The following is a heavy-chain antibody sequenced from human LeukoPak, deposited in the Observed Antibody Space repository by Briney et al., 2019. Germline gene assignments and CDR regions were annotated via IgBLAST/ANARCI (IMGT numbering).Heavy chain of an antibody. CDR2: ISSSSSTI. J-gene: IGHJ4*02. Sequence: GGSLRLSCAASGFTFSSYSMNWVRQAPGKGLEWVSYISSSSSTIYYADSVKGRFTISRDNSKNTLYLQMSSLRAEDTAVYYCATAGGQLIHGFGYFEYWGQGTLVTVSS. CDR1: GFTFSSYS. D-gene: IGHD1-1*01. V-gene: IGHV3-48*01. CDR3: ATAGGQLIHGFGYFEY.